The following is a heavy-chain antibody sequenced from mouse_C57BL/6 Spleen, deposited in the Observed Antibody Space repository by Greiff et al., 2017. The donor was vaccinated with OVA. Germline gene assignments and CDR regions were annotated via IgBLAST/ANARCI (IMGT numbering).Heavy chain of an antibody. CDR1: GYTFTSYW. Sequence: QVQLKESGAELVKPGASVKVSCKASGYTFTSYWMHWVKQRPGQGLEWIGRIHPSDSDTNYNQKFKGKATLTVDKSSSTAYMQLSSLTSEDSAVYYCAIRGYGSSYDAMDYWGQGTSVTVSS. J-gene: IGHJ4*01. CDR2: IHPSDSDT. CDR3: AIRGYGSSYDAMDY. V-gene: IGHV1-74*01. D-gene: IGHD1-1*01.